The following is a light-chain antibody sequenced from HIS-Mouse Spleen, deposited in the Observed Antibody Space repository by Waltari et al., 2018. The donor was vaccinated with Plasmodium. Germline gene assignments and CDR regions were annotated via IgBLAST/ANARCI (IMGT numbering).Light chain of an antibody. V-gene: IGKV3-11*01. CDR1: QSVSSY. Sequence: DIVLTQSPATLSLSPGERATLSRRASQSVSSYLAWYQQKPGQAPRLLIYDASNRATGIPARFSGSGSGTDFTLTISSLEPEDFAVYYCQQRSNWPPYTFGQGTKLEIK. CDR2: DAS. J-gene: IGKJ2*01. CDR3: QQRSNWPPYT.